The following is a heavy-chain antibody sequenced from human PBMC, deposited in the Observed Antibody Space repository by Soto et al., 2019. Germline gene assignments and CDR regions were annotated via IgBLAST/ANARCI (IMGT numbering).Heavy chain of an antibody. V-gene: IGHV4-59*01. J-gene: IGHJ4*02. CDR1: GGSISVYY. CDR2: FYDSGSP. D-gene: IGHD1-26*01. CDR3: ARGVGSSPPRY. Sequence: SETLSLTCTISGGSISVYYWSWIRQPPGQALEWIGYFYDSGSPYYNPSLRSRVIISADTSKNQISLKLTSATAADTAVYYCARGVGSSPPRYWGRGTLVTVSS.